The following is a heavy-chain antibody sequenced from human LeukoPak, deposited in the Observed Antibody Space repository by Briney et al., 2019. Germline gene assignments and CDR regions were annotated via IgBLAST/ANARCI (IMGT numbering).Heavy chain of an antibody. CDR2: INSDGSSI. CDR1: GFTFSSHW. Sequence: RGSLRLSCAASGFTFSSHWMHWVRQAPGKGLVWVSRINSDGSSISYADSVKGRFTISRDNAKNTLYLQMNSLRAEDTAVYYCAKDQVSSAYWGQGTLVTVSS. J-gene: IGHJ4*02. CDR3: AKDQVSSAY. V-gene: IGHV3-74*01. D-gene: IGHD6-6*01.